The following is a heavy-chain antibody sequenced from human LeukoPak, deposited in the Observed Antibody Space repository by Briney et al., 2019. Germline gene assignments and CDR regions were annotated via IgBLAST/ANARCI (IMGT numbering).Heavy chain of an antibody. CDR3: ATLHTLDFDY. D-gene: IGHD5-18*01. J-gene: IGHJ4*02. V-gene: IGHV3-21*01. CDR2: ISSSSSYI. Sequence: PGGSLRLSCAASGFTFSSYSMNWVRQAPGEGLEWVSSISSSSSYIYYADSVKGRFTISRDNAKNSLYLQMNSLRAEDTAVYYCATLHTLDFDYWGQGTLVTVSS. CDR1: GFTFSSYS.